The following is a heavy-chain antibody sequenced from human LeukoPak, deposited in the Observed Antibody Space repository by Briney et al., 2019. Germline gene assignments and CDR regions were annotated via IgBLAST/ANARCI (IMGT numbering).Heavy chain of an antibody. D-gene: IGHD4-17*01. CDR1: GGSISSYY. J-gene: IGHJ5*02. CDR3: ARDPDTKYGRSWFDP. CDR2: IYYSGST. Sequence: PSETLSLTCTVSGGSISSYYWSWIRQPPGKGLEWIGYIYYSGSTNYNPSLKSRVTISVDTSKNQFSLKLSSVTAADTAVYYCARDPDTKYGRSWFDPWGQGTLVTVSS. V-gene: IGHV4-59*01.